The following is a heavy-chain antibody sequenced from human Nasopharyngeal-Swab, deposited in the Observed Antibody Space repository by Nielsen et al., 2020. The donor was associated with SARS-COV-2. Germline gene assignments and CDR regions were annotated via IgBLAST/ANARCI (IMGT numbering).Heavy chain of an antibody. CDR1: GGSISSSSYY. CDR3: ASQPSNWFDP. V-gene: IGHV4-39*01. J-gene: IGHJ5*02. Sequence: SETLSLTCTVSGGSISSSSYYWGWIRQPPGKGLEWIGSIYYSGSTYYNPSLKSRVTISEDTSKNQFSLKLTSVTAADTAVYYCASQPSNWFDPWGQGTLVTVSS. CDR2: IYYSGST.